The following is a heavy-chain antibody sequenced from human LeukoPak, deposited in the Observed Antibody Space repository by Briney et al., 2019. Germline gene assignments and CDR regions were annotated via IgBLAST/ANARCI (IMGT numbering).Heavy chain of an antibody. D-gene: IGHD6-6*01. Sequence: SETLSLTCSVSGDSIIGYYWGWIRQPPGKWLEWLGTISYSGSTYYNPSLKSRVTISVDTSKNQFSLKLSSVTAADTAVYYCARHRPPRAYYYYMDVWGKGTTVTISS. CDR3: ARHRPPRAYYYYMDV. CDR2: ISYSGST. CDR1: GDSIIGYY. V-gene: IGHV4-39*01. J-gene: IGHJ6*03.